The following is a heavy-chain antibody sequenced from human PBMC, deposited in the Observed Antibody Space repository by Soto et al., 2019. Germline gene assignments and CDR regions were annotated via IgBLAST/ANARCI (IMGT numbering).Heavy chain of an antibody. CDR1: GYTFTSYG. CDR3: ARDVTTMGVEYYYYGMDV. Sequence: QVQLVQSGAEVKKPGASVKVSCKASGYTFTSYGISWVRQAPGQGLEWMGWISAYNGNTNYAQKLQGRVTMTTDTATSTAYMELRSLRSDDTAVYYCARDVTTMGVEYYYYGMDVWGQGTTVTVSS. V-gene: IGHV1-18*01. D-gene: IGHD4-4*01. CDR2: ISAYNGNT. J-gene: IGHJ6*02.